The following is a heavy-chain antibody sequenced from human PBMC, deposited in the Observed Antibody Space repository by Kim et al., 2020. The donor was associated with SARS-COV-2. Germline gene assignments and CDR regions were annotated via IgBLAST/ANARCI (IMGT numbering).Heavy chain of an antibody. V-gene: IGHV4-34*01. J-gene: IGHJ6*02. CDR3: ARFPAFGITMIVVARTKKDYGMDV. D-gene: IGHD3-22*01. CDR2: INHSGST. CDR1: GGSFSGYY. Sequence: SETLSLTCAVYGGSFSGYYWSWIRQPPGKGLEWIGEINHSGSTNYNPSLKSRVTISVDTSKNQFSLKLSSVTAADTAVYYCARFPAFGITMIVVARTKKDYGMDVWGQGTTVTVSS.